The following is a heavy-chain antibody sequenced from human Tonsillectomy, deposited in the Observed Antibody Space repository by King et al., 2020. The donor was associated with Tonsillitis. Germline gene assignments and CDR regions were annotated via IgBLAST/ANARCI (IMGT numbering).Heavy chain of an antibody. Sequence: VQLVESGGGLVQPGGSLKLSCAASGFTFSGSAMHWVRQASGKGLEWVGRIRSKANSYATVYAASVKGRFTISRDDSKNTPYLQMNSLKTEDTAVYYCTRRGVAGSRGMDVWGQGTTVTVSS. D-gene: IGHD6-19*01. V-gene: IGHV3-73*02. CDR1: GFTFSGSA. CDR2: IRSKANSYAT. J-gene: IGHJ6*02. CDR3: TRRGVAGSRGMDV.